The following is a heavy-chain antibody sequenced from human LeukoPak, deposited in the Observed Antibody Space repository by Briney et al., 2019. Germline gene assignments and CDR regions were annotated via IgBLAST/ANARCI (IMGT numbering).Heavy chain of an antibody. CDR3: ARRGLPEDNWFDP. V-gene: IGHV4-4*02. CDR2: IYHSGST. Sequence: PSDCLSLTCALSVGSISITNWWSSVRQPPGKGLEWIGEIYHSGSTNYNPSLKSRVTISVDKSKNQFSLKLSSVTVADTAVYYCARRGLPEDNWFDPGGQGTLVTVSS. CDR1: VGSISITNW. D-gene: IGHD2-15*01. J-gene: IGHJ5*02.